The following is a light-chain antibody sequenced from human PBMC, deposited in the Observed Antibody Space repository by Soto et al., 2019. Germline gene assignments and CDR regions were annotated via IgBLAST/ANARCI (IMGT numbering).Light chain of an antibody. CDR3: QQYNHWPLT. J-gene: IGKJ4*01. Sequence: SPGTLSLSPGERATLSCRASQSVSSSYLAWYQQKPGQAPRLLIYGASSRATGIPDRFSGSGSGTDFTLTISGLQSEDLAVYYCQQYNHWPLTFGGGTKVDIK. CDR2: GAS. V-gene: IGKV3-20*01. CDR1: QSVSSSY.